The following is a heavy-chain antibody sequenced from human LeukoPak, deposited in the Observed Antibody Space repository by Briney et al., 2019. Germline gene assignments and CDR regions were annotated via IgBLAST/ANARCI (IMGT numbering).Heavy chain of an antibody. Sequence: GASVKVSCKASGYTFTSNGISWVRQAPGKGLEWMGWISANRGNTNYAQKMQGRVTMTTETSSSTAYMELRNLRSDDTAVYYCARDKNYRFDYWGQGTLVTVSS. CDR3: ARDKNYRFDY. J-gene: IGHJ4*02. CDR2: ISANRGNT. V-gene: IGHV1-18*01. D-gene: IGHD5-24*01. CDR1: GYTFTSNG.